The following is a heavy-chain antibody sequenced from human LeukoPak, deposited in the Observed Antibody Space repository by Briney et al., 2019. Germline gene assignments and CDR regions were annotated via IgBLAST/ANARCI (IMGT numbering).Heavy chain of an antibody. CDR3: ASSLRRLVPAAIEADWDWFDP. Sequence: ASVKVSCKASGYTFTGYYMHWVRQAPGQGLEWMGWINPNSGGTNYAQKFQGRVTMTRDTSISTAYMELSRLRSDDTAAYYCASSLRRLVPAAIEADWDWFDPWGQGTLVTVSS. D-gene: IGHD2-2*02. V-gene: IGHV1-2*02. CDR2: INPNSGGT. CDR1: GYTFTGYY. J-gene: IGHJ5*02.